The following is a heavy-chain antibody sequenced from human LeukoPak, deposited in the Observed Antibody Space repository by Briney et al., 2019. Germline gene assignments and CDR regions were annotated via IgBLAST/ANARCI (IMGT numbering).Heavy chain of an antibody. J-gene: IGHJ6*03. CDR2: INPNSGGT. CDR3: ARVSAITMVRGVQRDYYYMDV. V-gene: IGHV1-2*06. D-gene: IGHD3-10*01. CDR1: GYTFTGYY. Sequence: ASVKVSCKASGYTFTGYYMHWVRQAPGQGLEWMGRINPNSGGTNYAQKFQGRVTMTRDTSISTAYMELSRLRSDDTAVYYCARVSAITMVRGVQRDYYYMDVWGKGTTVTVSS.